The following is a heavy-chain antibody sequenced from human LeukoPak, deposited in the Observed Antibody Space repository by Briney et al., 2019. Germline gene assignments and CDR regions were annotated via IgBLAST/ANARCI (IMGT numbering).Heavy chain of an antibody. CDR3: TRLSGSYHPDP. V-gene: IGHV3-74*03. CDR1: GFSFSGHW. CDR2: INSDGSST. D-gene: IGHD1-26*01. Sequence: GGSLRLSCTASGFSFSGHWMHWVRQAPGKGLVWVSHINSDGSSTTYADSVKGRFTISRDNAKNTLFLQMNSLRAEDTAVYYCTRLSGSYHPDPWGQGALVTVSS. J-gene: IGHJ5*02.